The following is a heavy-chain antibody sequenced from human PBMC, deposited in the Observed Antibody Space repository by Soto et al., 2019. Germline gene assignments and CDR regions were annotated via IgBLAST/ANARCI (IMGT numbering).Heavy chain of an antibody. CDR1: VGSFSGYY. CDR2: INHSGST. Sequence: PSETLSLTCAVYVGSFSGYYWNWIRQPPGKGLEWIGEINHSGSTNYNPSLKSRVTVSVDTSKNQFSLKLSSVTAADTAVYYCARGPRKGSSNWYNWFDPWSQGTLVTVS. V-gene: IGHV4-34*01. J-gene: IGHJ5*02. D-gene: IGHD6-13*01. CDR3: ARGPRKGSSNWYNWFDP.